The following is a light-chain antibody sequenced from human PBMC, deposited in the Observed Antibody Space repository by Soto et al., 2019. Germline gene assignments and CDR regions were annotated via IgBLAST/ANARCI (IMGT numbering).Light chain of an antibody. V-gene: IGLV2-14*01. CDR3: SSYTSSSTLGV. CDR2: DVS. CDR1: SSDVGGYNY. J-gene: IGLJ2*01. Sequence: QSALTQPASVSGSPGQSITISCTGTSSDVGGYNYVSCYQQHPGKAPKLRIYDVSNRPSGVSNRFSGSKSGNTASLTISGLQAEDEADYYCSSYTSSSTLGVFGGGTKLTV.